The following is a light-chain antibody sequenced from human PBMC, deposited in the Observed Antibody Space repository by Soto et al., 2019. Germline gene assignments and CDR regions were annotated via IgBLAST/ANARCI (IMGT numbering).Light chain of an antibody. V-gene: IGKV3-20*01. CDR2: GAS. Sequence: EIVLTQSPGTLSLSPGERATLSCRASQSVSSSYLAWYQQKPGLAPRLLMYGASSRATGIPDRFIGSGSGTDFTLTISRLESEDVAVYYCQQYGSSPWTFGQGTKVEIK. J-gene: IGKJ1*01. CDR3: QQYGSSPWT. CDR1: QSVSSSY.